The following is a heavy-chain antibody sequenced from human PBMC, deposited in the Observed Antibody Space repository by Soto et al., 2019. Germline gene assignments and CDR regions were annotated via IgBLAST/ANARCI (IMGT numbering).Heavy chain of an antibody. J-gene: IGHJ6*04. CDR1: RGSISSGGYS. CDR3: ASSGLMGLGVISDYYGMDV. CDR2: IYHSGST. Sequence: TLSLTCAVSRGSISSGGYSWSWIRQPPGKGLEWIGYIYHSGSTYHNPSLKSRVTISVDRSKNQFSMKLSFVTAADTAVYYCASSGLMGLGVISDYYGMDVWGKGTMVTVSS. V-gene: IGHV4-30-2*01. D-gene: IGHD3-10*01.